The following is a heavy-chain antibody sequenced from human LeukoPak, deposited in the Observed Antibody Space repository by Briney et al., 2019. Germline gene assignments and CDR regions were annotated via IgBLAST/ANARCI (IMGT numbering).Heavy chain of an antibody. V-gene: IGHV3-23*01. CDR1: GFTFSSYS. CDR2: ISGSGGST. D-gene: IGHD4-11*01. CDR3: ARDKWLTTTHYFDY. Sequence: GGSLRLSCAASGFTFSSYSMNWVRQAPGKGLEWVSAISGSGGSTYYADSVKGRFTISRDNSKNTLYLQMNSLRAEDTAVYYCARDKWLTTTHYFDYWGQGTLVTVSS. J-gene: IGHJ4*02.